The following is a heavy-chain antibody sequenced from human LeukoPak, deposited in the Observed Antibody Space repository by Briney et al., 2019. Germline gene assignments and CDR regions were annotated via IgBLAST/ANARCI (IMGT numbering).Heavy chain of an antibody. D-gene: IGHD2-2*01. J-gene: IGHJ5*02. CDR1: GFSFRSYA. CDR2: ISDSGGNT. V-gene: IGHV3-23*01. CDR3: AKEACSSASCSVNWFDP. Sequence: PGGSLRLSCAASGFSFRSYAMSWVRQAPGKGLEWVSDISDSGGNTYYADSVKGRFTISRDNSKNTLYLQMNSLRAEDTAVYYCAKEACSSASCSVNWFDPWGRGTLVTVSS.